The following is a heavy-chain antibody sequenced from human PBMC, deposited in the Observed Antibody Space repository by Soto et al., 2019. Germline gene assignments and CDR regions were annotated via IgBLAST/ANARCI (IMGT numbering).Heavy chain of an antibody. D-gene: IGHD3-10*01. CDR3: AADYYGSGSYGVFGYYYYGMDV. Sequence: SVKVSCKASGFTFTSSAVQWVRQARGQRLEWIGWIVVGSGNTNYAQKFQERVTITRDMSTSTAYMELSSLRSEDTAVYYCAADYYGSGSYGVFGYYYYGMDVWGQGTTVTVSS. J-gene: IGHJ6*02. V-gene: IGHV1-58*01. CDR2: IVVGSGNT. CDR1: GFTFTSSA.